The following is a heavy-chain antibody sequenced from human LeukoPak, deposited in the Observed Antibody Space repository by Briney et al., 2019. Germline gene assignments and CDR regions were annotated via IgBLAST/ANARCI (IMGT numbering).Heavy chain of an antibody. CDR2: LLYNGNT. CDR3: TRRGSGNGGTYAGMDV. J-gene: IGHJ6*02. V-gene: IGHV4-39*01. D-gene: IGHD1-26*01. Sequence: SETLSLTCTVAGGSISSDVHYWDWIRQAPGKGLEWIGSLLYNGNTWYNPSLESRVTISVDASENQFSLRLTSVNAADTALYFCTRRGSGNGGTYAGMDVWGPGTSVTVSS. CDR1: GGSISSDVHY.